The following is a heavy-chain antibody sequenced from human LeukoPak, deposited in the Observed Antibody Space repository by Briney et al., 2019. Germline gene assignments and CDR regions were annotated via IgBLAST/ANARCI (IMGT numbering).Heavy chain of an antibody. J-gene: IGHJ4*02. CDR2: IIPIFGTA. CDR1: GYTFTSYD. CDR3: ARVGGQQFFDY. Sequence: WASVKVSCKASGYTFTSYDINWARQAPGQGLEWMGGIIPIFGTANYAQKFQGRVTITADESTSAAYMELSSPRSEDTAVYYCARVGGQQFFDYWGQGTLVTVSS. D-gene: IGHD6-13*01. V-gene: IGHV1-69*13.